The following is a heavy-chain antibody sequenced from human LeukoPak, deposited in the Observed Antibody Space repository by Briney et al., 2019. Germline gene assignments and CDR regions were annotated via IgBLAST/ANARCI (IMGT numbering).Heavy chain of an antibody. V-gene: IGHV4-30-4*01. Sequence: SETLSLTCTVSGGSISSGDYYWSWIRQPPGEGLEWIGYIYYSGSTYYNPSLKSRVTISVDTSKNQFSLKLSSVTAADTAVYYCARAYYDSSGSPIFDYWGQGTLVTVSS. CDR1: GGSISSGDYY. D-gene: IGHD3-22*01. CDR3: ARAYYDSSGSPIFDY. J-gene: IGHJ4*02. CDR2: IYYSGST.